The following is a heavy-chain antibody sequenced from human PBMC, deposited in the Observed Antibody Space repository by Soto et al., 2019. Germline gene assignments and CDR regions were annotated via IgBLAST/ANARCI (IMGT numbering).Heavy chain of an antibody. CDR3: ARVRQYCSSTSCYLDP. J-gene: IGHJ5*02. CDR2: TYHSGST. Sequence: SETLSLTCAVSGGSISSSNWWNWVRQPPGKGLEWIGETYHSGSTNYNPSLKSRVTISVDKSKNQFSLKLNSVTAADTAVYYCARVRQYCSSTSCYLDPWGQGTLVTVSS. D-gene: IGHD2-2*01. CDR1: GGSISSSNW. V-gene: IGHV4-4*02.